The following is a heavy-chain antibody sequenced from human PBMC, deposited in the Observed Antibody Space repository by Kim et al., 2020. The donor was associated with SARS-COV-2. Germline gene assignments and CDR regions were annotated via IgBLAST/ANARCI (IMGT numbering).Heavy chain of an antibody. V-gene: IGHV3-21*01. D-gene: IGHD1-26*01. J-gene: IGHJ5*02. CDR3: ARLDDQGSWAPWGAWFDP. CDR1: GFTFSSYS. Sequence: GGSLRLSCAASGFTFSSYSMNWVRQAPGKGLEWVSSISSSSSYIYYADSVKGRFTISRDNAKNSLYLQMNSLRAEDTAVYYCARLDDQGSWAPWGAWFDPWGQGTLVTVSS. CDR2: ISSSSSYI.